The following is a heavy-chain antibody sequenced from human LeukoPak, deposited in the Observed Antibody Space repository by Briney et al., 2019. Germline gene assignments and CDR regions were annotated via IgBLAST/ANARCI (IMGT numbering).Heavy chain of an antibody. CDR2: ISSSDSTI. CDR3: ARGPKWLSPPGFPDY. Sequence: PGGSLRLSCAASGFTFSTYEMNWVRQAPGKGLEWVSYISSSDSTIYYTDSVKGRFTISRDNAKNSLYLQMNSLRPEDTAMYYCARGPKWLSPPGFPDYWGQGTLVTVSS. D-gene: IGHD5-12*01. CDR1: GFTFSTYE. V-gene: IGHV3-48*03. J-gene: IGHJ4*02.